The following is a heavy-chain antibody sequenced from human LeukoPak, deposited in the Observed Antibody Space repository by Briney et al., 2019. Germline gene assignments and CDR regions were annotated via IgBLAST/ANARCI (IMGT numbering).Heavy chain of an antibody. CDR1: GGTFSSYA. Sequence: PVKVSCKASGGTFSSYAISWVRQAPGQGLEWMGGIIPIFGTANYAQKFQGRVTITTDESTSTAYMELSSLRSEDTAVYYCARATVYSSGLDYWGQGTLVTVSS. J-gene: IGHJ4*02. V-gene: IGHV1-69*05. CDR3: ARATVYSSGLDY. CDR2: IIPIFGTA. D-gene: IGHD6-19*01.